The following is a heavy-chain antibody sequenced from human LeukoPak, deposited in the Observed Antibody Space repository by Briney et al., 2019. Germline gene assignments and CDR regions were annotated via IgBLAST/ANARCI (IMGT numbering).Heavy chain of an antibody. CDR1: GFTFSSYA. V-gene: IGHV3-30-3*01. CDR2: ISYDGSNK. J-gene: IGHJ4*02. D-gene: IGHD3-10*01. Sequence: HPGGSLRLSCAASGFTFSSYAMHWVRQAPGKGLEWVAVISYDGSNKYYADSVKGRFTISRDNSKNTLYLQMNSLRAEDTAVYYRARVRYYYGSGSYYNPFDYWGQGTLATVSS. CDR3: ARVRYYYGSGSYYNPFDY.